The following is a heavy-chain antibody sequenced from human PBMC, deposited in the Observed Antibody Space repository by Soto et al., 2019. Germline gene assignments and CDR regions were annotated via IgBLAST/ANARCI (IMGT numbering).Heavy chain of an antibody. Sequence: EVQLVESGGGLVKPGGSLRLSCAASGFTFSSYSMNWVRQAPGKGLEWVSSISSSSSYIYYADSVKGRFTISRDSAKNSLYLQMNSLRAEDTAVYYCARDRDSSSWNYYYYGMDVWGQGTTVTVSS. CDR2: ISSSSSYI. J-gene: IGHJ6*02. CDR3: ARDRDSSSWNYYYYGMDV. CDR1: GFTFSSYS. D-gene: IGHD6-13*01. V-gene: IGHV3-21*01.